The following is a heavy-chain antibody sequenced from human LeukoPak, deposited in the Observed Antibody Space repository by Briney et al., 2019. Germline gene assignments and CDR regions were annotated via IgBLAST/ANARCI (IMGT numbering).Heavy chain of an antibody. V-gene: IGHV1-69*13. CDR3: ARADIVVVPAATNYYYYMDV. J-gene: IGHJ6*03. Sequence: SVKVSCKASGGTFSSYAISWVRQAPGQGLEWMGGIIPIFGTANFAQKFQSRVTITADESTSTAYMELSSLRSEDTAVYYSARADIVVVPAATNYYYYMDVWGKGTTVTISS. D-gene: IGHD2-2*01. CDR1: GGTFSSYA. CDR2: IIPIFGTA.